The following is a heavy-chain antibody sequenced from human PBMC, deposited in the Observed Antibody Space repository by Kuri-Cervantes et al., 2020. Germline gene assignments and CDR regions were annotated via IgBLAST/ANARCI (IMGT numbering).Heavy chain of an antibody. V-gene: IGHV3-30*03. D-gene: IGHD3-22*01. CDR2: ISYDGSNK. J-gene: IGHJ6*02. Sequence: GESLKISCAASGITFSSYGMHWVRQAPGKGLEWVAVISYDGSNKYYADSVKGRFTISRDNSKNTLYLQMNSLRDEDTAVYYCARDGYYYDSSGHYYYYGMDVWGQGTTVTVSS. CDR3: ARDGYYYDSSGHYYYYGMDV. CDR1: GITFSSYG.